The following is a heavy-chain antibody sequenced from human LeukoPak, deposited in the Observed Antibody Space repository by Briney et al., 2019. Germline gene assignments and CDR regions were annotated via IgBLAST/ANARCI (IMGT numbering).Heavy chain of an antibody. Sequence: PSETLSLTCAVYGGSFSDYYWSWIRQPPVNGLDWIEEINHSGSTNYNPSLNTRVTISVHTSKNQYSLKLSSVTAADTAVYYCARETKYYGSGSYFDYWSQGTLVTVSS. CDR2: INHSGST. CDR3: ARETKYYGSGSYFDY. J-gene: IGHJ4*02. D-gene: IGHD3-10*01. V-gene: IGHV4-34*01. CDR1: GGSFSDYY.